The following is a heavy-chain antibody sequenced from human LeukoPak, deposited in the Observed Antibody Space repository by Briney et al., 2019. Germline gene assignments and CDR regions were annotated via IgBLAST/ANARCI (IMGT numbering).Heavy chain of an antibody. Sequence: GGSLRLSCTASGFTFSSYWMPWVRQAPGKGLVWVSRITKDGSITDYADSVKGRFTISRDNSKNTVYLQMYSLRVEDSAVYFCARDYYYGLDVWGQGTTVTVS. CDR3: ARDYYYGLDV. CDR1: GFTFSSYW. V-gene: IGHV3-74*01. J-gene: IGHJ6*02. CDR2: ITKDGSIT.